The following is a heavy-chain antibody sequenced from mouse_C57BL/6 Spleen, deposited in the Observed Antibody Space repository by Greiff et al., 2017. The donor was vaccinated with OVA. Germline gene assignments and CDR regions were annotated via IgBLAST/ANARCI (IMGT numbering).Heavy chain of an antibody. V-gene: IGHV1-72*01. CDR2: IDPDSGGT. Sequence: QVQLQQPGAELVKPGASVKLSCKASGYTFTSYWMHWVQQRPGRGLEWIGRIDPDSGGTKYNEKFKSKATLSVDKPSSTAYMQLSSLTSEDSAVYDCARSPNYGSSPYYAIDYWGQGTSVTVSS. J-gene: IGHJ4*01. CDR3: ARSPNYGSSPYYAIDY. D-gene: IGHD1-1*01. CDR1: GYTFTSYW.